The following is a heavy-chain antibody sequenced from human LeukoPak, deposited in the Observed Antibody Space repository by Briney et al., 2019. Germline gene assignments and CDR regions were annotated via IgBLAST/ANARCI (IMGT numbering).Heavy chain of an antibody. CDR2: ISGSSRYI. D-gene: IGHD4-17*01. CDR1: GFTFTTYS. CDR3: ARRLNNGDYGNDY. J-gene: IGHJ4*02. V-gene: IGHV3-21*01. Sequence: GGSLRLSCAASGFTFTTYSMNWVLQAPCKVLAWVSTISGSSRYIYFADSVRGRFTISRDNAKNSLYLQMNSLRAEDTAVYYCARRLNNGDYGNDYWGQGTLVTVSS.